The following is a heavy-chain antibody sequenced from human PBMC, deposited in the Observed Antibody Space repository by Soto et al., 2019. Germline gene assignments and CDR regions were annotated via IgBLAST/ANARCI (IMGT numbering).Heavy chain of an antibody. V-gene: IGHV4-59*02. CDR1: GKSVSTFY. CDR2: AYYSGST. Sequence: SETLSLTCAVSGKSVSTFYWSWIRQPPGKGLEWIGYAYYSGSTNYDAPLKSRGNISVDMSKNQVSLTLTSLTAADTAVYYCARGTDYSQYSAYHYGMDVWGQGAPLIVS. D-gene: IGHD2-15*01. CDR3: ARGTDYSQYSAYHYGMDV. J-gene: IGHJ6*02.